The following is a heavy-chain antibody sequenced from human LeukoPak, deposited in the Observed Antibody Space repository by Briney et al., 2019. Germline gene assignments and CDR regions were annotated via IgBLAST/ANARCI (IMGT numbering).Heavy chain of an antibody. V-gene: IGHV4-39*07. Sequence: PSETLSLTCTVSGASISSTSYYWGWIRQPPGKGLEWIGSTYYRGTTYYNPSLKSRVTISVDTSKNQFSLKLSSVTAADTAVYYCARSYGFLEWLVDYWGQGTLVTVSS. D-gene: IGHD3-3*01. CDR3: ARSYGFLEWLVDY. J-gene: IGHJ4*02. CDR1: GASISSTSYY. CDR2: TYYRGTT.